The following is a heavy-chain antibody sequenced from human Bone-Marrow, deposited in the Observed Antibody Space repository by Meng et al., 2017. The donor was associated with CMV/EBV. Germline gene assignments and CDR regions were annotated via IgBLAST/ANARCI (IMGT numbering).Heavy chain of an antibody. D-gene: IGHD6-6*01. CDR3: AIWYSSSSVVKKKIDY. Sequence: GESLKISCAASGFTFSSYSMNWVRQAPGKGLEWVSYISGSGGSTYYADSVKGRFTISRDNSKNTLYLQMNSLRAEDTAVYYCAIWYSSSSVVKKKIDYWGQGTLVTVSS. J-gene: IGHJ4*02. V-gene: IGHV3-23*01. CDR1: GFTFSSYS. CDR2: ISGSGGST.